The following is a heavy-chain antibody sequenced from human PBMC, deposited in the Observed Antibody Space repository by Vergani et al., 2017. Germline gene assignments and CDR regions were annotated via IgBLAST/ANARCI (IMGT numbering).Heavy chain of an antibody. CDR1: GFTFNHYA. CDR3: AKANPRNSGYDYLYYYHAMDV. CDR2: ISGSGGST. V-gene: IGHV3-23*01. D-gene: IGHD5-12*01. Sequence: EVQLLQSEGAVVQPGGSLRLSCAASGFTFNHYAMNWVRQAPGKGLEWVSGISGSGGSTYYAGSVKGRFTISRDSSKNTLYLQMNSLSGGDTAVYYCAKANPRNSGYDYLYYYHAMDVWGQGTTVTVSS. J-gene: IGHJ6*02.